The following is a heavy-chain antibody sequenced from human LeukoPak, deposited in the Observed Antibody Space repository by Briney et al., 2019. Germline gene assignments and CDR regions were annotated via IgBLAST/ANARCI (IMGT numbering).Heavy chain of an antibody. J-gene: IGHJ2*01. CDR1: GGSISSYY. CDR3: ARTYGSSGLGYFDL. D-gene: IGHD6-13*01. Sequence: PSETLSLTGTVSGGSISSYYWSWLRQPPGKGLDWIGYIYYSGSTNYSPSLKSRLTISVDTSKNQFSLKLSSVTAADTAVYYCARTYGSSGLGYFDLWGRGTLVTVSS. V-gene: IGHV4-59*01. CDR2: IYYSGST.